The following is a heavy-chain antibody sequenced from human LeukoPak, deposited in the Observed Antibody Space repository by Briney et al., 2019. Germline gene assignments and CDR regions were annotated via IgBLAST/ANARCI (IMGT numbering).Heavy chain of an antibody. CDR3: ARGSCSNIRCHDAFDI. V-gene: IGHV3-23*01. D-gene: IGHD2-2*01. CDR2: FSASDGSR. Sequence: GGSLRLSCEASGFSFSSYGMSWVRQAPGEGLEWVSGFSASDGSRYYADSVKGRFTISRDNSKNTLYLQMNSLRVDDTAVYYCARGSCSNIRCHDAFDIWGQGTMVTVSS. J-gene: IGHJ3*02. CDR1: GFSFSSYG.